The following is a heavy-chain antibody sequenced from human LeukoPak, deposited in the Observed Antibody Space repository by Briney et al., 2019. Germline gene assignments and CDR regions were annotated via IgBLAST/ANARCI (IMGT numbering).Heavy chain of an antibody. CDR2: IWCDGSNK. CDR1: GFTFSSYA. J-gene: IGHJ4*02. Sequence: GGSLRLSCAASGFTFSSYAMHWVRQAPGKGLEWVAVIWCDGSNKYYADSVKGRFTISRDNAKNSLYLQMNSLRAEDTAVYYCARVRPYYDFWSGYSLDYWGQGTLVTVSS. D-gene: IGHD3-3*01. V-gene: IGHV3-33*08. CDR3: ARVRPYYDFWSGYSLDY.